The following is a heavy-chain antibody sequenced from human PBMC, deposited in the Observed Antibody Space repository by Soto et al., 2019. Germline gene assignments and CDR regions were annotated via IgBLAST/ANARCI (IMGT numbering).Heavy chain of an antibody. CDR1: GFAFSSYG. CDR2: ISHDGSIY. Sequence: PGGSLRLSCAASGFAFSSYGIHWVRQAPGKGLEWVAVISHDGSIYSYAASVAGRLDISRDNSKSMVYVDMISLRPDDTAVYYCAKEVGASDTAVLGFFYYRVDVWGQGTTVTVSS. CDR3: AKEVGASDTAVLGFFYYRVDV. D-gene: IGHD5-18*01. J-gene: IGHJ6*02. V-gene: IGHV3-30*18.